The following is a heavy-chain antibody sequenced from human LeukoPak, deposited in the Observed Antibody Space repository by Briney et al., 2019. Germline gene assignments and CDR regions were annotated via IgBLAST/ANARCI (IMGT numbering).Heavy chain of an antibody. CDR3: VRVMPVAGSDS. V-gene: IGHV3-74*01. CDR2: VKSDGTIT. D-gene: IGHD6-19*01. J-gene: IGHJ4*02. Sequence: GGSLRLSCAASGFTFSNYWMHWVRQSPGKGLVWVSRVKSDGTITRYADSVKGRFTISRDNAKNTLYPQMNSLRVEDTAVYYCVRVMPVAGSDSWGQGTLVTVSS. CDR1: GFTFSNYW.